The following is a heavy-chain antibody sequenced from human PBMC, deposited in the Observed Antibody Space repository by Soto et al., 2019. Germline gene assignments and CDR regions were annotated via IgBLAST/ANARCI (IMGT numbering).Heavy chain of an antibody. Sequence: PAETLSLTCAVSGGSISSGGYSWSWIRQPPGKGLEWIGYIYYSGSTYYNPSLKSRVTISVDTSKNQFSLKLSSVTAADTAVYYCARRWGAAVDYWGQGTLVTVSS. CDR3: ARRWGAAVDY. V-gene: IGHV4-30-4*07. J-gene: IGHJ4*02. CDR1: GGSISSGGYS. CDR2: IYYSGST. D-gene: IGHD1-26*01.